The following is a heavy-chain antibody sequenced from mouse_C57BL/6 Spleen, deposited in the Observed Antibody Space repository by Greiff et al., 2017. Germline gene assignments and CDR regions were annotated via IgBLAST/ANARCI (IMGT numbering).Heavy chain of an antibody. Sequence: QVQLQQPGAELVMPGASVKLSCKASGYTFTSYWMHWVKQRPGQGLEWIGELDPSDSYTNYNQKFKGKSTLTVDKSSSPAYMQLSSLTSEDSAVYYCAKGEFITTVVAGAMDYWGQGTSVTVSS. V-gene: IGHV1-69*01. CDR2: LDPSDSYT. CDR3: AKGEFITTVVAGAMDY. D-gene: IGHD1-1*01. J-gene: IGHJ4*01. CDR1: GYTFTSYW.